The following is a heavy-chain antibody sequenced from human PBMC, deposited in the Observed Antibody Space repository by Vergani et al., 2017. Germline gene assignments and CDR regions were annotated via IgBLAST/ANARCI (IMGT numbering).Heavy chain of an antibody. CDR2: INPNSGGT. J-gene: IGHJ5*02. V-gene: IGHV1-2*02. Sequence: QVQLVQSGAEVKRPGASVKVSCKASGYTFTGYYMHWVRQAPGQGLEWMGWINPNSGGTNYAQKFQGSVTMNRGTSISTAYMELSRLRSDDTAVYYCARAPVFYYGSGKDNWFDPWGQGTLVTVSS. D-gene: IGHD3-10*01. CDR1: GYTFTGYY. CDR3: ARAPVFYYGSGKDNWFDP.